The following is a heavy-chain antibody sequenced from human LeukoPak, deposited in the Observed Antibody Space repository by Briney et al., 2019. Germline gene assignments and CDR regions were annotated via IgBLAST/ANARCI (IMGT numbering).Heavy chain of an antibody. D-gene: IGHD6-19*01. CDR3: ARGVSASSGWYVIDH. J-gene: IGHJ5*02. CDR1: GYTFTYYA. CDR2: INAGNGNT. Sequence: ASVKVSCKAAGYTFTYYAIHWVRQAPEQRLEWMGWINAGNGNTKYSQKFQGRVTITRETSASTVYMELRSLRSEDTAVYYCARGVSASSGWYVIDHWGQGTLVTVSS. V-gene: IGHV1-3*01.